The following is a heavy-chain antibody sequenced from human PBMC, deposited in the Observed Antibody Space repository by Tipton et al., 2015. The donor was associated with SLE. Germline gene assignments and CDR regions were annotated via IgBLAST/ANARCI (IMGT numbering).Heavy chain of an antibody. Sequence: TLSLTCTVSGGSINRSYWSWIRQPPGKGLEWIGYVYYSGSTNYNPSLKSRVTISVDTSKNQFSLKLSSVTAADTAVYYCARHVGGYTSSWYIRYFDLWGRGTLVTVSS. CDR1: GGSINRSY. CDR2: VYYSGST. J-gene: IGHJ2*01. CDR3: ARHVGGYTSSWYIRYFDL. D-gene: IGHD6-13*01. V-gene: IGHV4-59*08.